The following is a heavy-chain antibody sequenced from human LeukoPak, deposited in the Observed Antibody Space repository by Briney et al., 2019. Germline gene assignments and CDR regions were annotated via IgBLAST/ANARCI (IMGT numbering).Heavy chain of an antibody. V-gene: IGHV3-30*18. CDR1: GFTFSRYG. J-gene: IGHJ6*02. Sequence: LSGGSLRLSCAASGFTFSRYGMHWVRQAPGRGLKWVAVISYDGSSTFYADSVKGRFTISRDNSKNTLYLQMNSLRVEDTAVYHCAKSYSTTTETYGMDVWGQGTTVTVSS. CDR2: ISYDGSST. CDR3: AKSYSTTTETYGMDV. D-gene: IGHD5-18*01.